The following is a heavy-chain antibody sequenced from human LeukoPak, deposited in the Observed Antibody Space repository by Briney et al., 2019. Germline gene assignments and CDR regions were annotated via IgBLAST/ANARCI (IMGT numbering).Heavy chain of an antibody. Sequence: SETLSLTCTVSGGSISSSSYYWGWIRQPPGKGLEWIGSIYYSGSTYYNPSPKSRVTISVDTSKNQFSLKLSSVTAADTAVYYCARRSGGDFWDETTGFDPWGQGTLVTVSS. V-gene: IGHV4-39*01. CDR1: GGSISSSSYY. J-gene: IGHJ5*02. D-gene: IGHD3-3*01. CDR2: IYYSGST. CDR3: ARRSGGDFWDETTGFDP.